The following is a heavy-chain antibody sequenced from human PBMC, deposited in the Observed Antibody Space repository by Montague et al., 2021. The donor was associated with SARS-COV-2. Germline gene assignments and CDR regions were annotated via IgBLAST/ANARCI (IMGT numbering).Heavy chain of an antibody. D-gene: IGHD6-19*01. Sequence: CAISGDSVSSNSVAWSWIRQSPSRGLEWLGRTYYGSKWYSDYALSVRGRLTVNPDASKNEFSLELNYVTPEDTAVYYCVRYSGWFYFDFWGQGTLVTVSS. CDR1: GDSVSSNSVA. CDR2: TYYGSKWYS. CDR3: VRYSGWFYFDF. V-gene: IGHV6-1*01. J-gene: IGHJ4*02.